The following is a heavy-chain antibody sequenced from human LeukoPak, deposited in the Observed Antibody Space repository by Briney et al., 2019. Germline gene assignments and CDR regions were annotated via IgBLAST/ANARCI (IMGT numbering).Heavy chain of an antibody. V-gene: IGHV4-30-4*08. D-gene: IGHD1-1*01. CDR3: ARTVARPGWYFDL. CDR2: IYYSGST. Sequence: PSETLSLTCTVSGGSISSGDYYWSWIRQPPGKGLEWIGYIYYSGSTYYNPSLKSRVTISVDTSKNQFSLKLSSVTVADTAVYYCARTVARPGWYFDLWGRGTLVTVSS. CDR1: GGSISSGDYY. J-gene: IGHJ2*01.